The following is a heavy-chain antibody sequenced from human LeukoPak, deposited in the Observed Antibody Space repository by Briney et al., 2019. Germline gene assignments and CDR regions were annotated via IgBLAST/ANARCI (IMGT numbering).Heavy chain of an antibody. J-gene: IGHJ4*02. D-gene: IGHD3-10*01. CDR2: IWYDGSNK. V-gene: IGHV3-33*01. CDR1: GFTFSSYG. Sequence: PGGSLRLSCAASGFTFSSYGMLWVRQAPGKGLEWVAVIWYDGSNKYYADSVKGRFTISRDNSKNTLYLQMNSLRAEDTAVYYCARGYYGSGRPIDYWGQGTLVTVSS. CDR3: ARGYYGSGRPIDY.